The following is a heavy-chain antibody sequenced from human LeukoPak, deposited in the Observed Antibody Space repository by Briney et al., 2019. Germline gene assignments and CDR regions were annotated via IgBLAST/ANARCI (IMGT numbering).Heavy chain of an antibody. D-gene: IGHD3-22*01. J-gene: IGHJ4*02. CDR2: ISAYNGNT. Sequence: ASVKVSCKASGYTFTSYGISWVRQAPGQGLEWMGWISAYNGNTNYAQRLQGRVTMTTDTSTSTAYMELRSLRSDDTAVYYCAKDLGDDSSGYYYDGPWAPDYWGQGTLVTVSS. CDR3: AKDLGDDSSGYYYDGPWAPDY. CDR1: GYTFTSYG. V-gene: IGHV1-18*01.